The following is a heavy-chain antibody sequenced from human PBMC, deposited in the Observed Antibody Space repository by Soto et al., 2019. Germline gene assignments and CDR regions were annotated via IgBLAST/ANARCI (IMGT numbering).Heavy chain of an antibody. CDR1: GFTFSNYA. J-gene: IGHJ4*02. V-gene: IGHV3-23*01. CDR3: AKRSVSGTYSPFDY. D-gene: IGHD1-7*01. CDR2: INDNGDNK. Sequence: GGSLRLSCAASGFTFSNYALSWVRQAAGKGLEWISAINDNGDNKYHADSVKGRFTISRDNSKNTLYLQMNSLRAEDTAIYYCAKRSVSGTYSPFDYWGQGTLVTVSS.